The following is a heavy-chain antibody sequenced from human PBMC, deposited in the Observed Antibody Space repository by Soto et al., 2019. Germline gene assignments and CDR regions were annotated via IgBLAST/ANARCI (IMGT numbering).Heavy chain of an antibody. Sequence: GGSLRLSCAASGFTVSSNYMSWVRQAPGKGLEWVSVIYSGGSTYYADSVKGRFTISRHNSKNTLYLQMNSLRAEDTAGYYCARAMDSGYVIFDYWGQGTLVTVSS. CDR3: ARAMDSGYVIFDY. D-gene: IGHD5-12*01. CDR1: GFTVSSNY. V-gene: IGHV3-53*04. CDR2: IYSGGST. J-gene: IGHJ4*02.